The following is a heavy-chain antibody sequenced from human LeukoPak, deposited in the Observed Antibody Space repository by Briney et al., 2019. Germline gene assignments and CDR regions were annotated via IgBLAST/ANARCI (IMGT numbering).Heavy chain of an antibody. CDR1: GFTFSDYN. Sequence: GGPLRLSCAASGFTFSDYNMNWVRQAPGKGLEWISYISDSGSSTYYADSVRGRFTISRDNAKKSLYLQMNSLRDEDTAVYYCTFVGTSTTVYWGQGTLVTVSS. J-gene: IGHJ4*02. CDR2: ISDSGSST. CDR3: TFVGTSTTVY. D-gene: IGHD1-26*01. V-gene: IGHV3-48*02.